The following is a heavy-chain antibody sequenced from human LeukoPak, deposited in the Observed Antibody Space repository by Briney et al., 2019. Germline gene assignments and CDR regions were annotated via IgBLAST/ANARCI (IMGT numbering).Heavy chain of an antibody. Sequence: GGSLRLSCAASGFTFSSYWMHWVRQAPGKGLVWVSRITSDGTSTNYADSVKGRFTISRDNAKNTLYLQMNSLRAEDTATYYCARRWLGDPYGMDVWGQGTTVTVSS. D-gene: IGHD3-10*01. CDR1: GFTFSSYW. V-gene: IGHV3-74*01. CDR3: ARRWLGDPYGMDV. CDR2: ITSDGTST. J-gene: IGHJ6*02.